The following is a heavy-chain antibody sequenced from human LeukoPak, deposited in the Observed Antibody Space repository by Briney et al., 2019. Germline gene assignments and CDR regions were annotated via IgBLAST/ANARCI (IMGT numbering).Heavy chain of an antibody. CDR2: IKQDGSEK. D-gene: IGHD3-3*01. V-gene: IGHV3-7*01. CDR1: GFTFSSYW. Sequence: PGGSLRLSXAASGFTFSSYWMSWVRQAPGKGLEWVANIKQDGSEKYYVDSVKGRFTISRDNAKNSLYLQMNSLRAEDTAVYYCARDGIRFWYYFDYWGQGTLVTVSS. J-gene: IGHJ4*02. CDR3: ARDGIRFWYYFDY.